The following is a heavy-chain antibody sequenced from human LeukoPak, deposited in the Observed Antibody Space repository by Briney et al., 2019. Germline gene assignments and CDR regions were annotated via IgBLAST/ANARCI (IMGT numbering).Heavy chain of an antibody. Sequence: PGGSLRLSCAASGFTFSSYEMNWVRQAPGKGLEWVSYISNSGSTIYYADSVKGRFTISRDNAKNSLYLQMNSLRAEDTAVYYCARDSSVRGVMRYWGQGTLVTVSS. J-gene: IGHJ4*02. CDR1: GFTFSSYE. CDR2: ISNSGSTI. CDR3: ARDSSVRGVMRY. D-gene: IGHD3-10*01. V-gene: IGHV3-48*03.